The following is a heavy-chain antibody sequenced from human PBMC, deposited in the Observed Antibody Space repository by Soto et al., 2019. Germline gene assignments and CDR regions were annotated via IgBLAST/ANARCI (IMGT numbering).Heavy chain of an antibody. J-gene: IGHJ4*02. D-gene: IGHD3-9*01. Sequence: PGGSLRLSCAASGFTFSSYAMSWVRQAPGKGLEWVSAISGSGGSTYYADSVKGRFTISRDNSKNTLYLQMNSLRAEDTAVYYCAKDIYDILTGYQEEGFEYWGQGTLVTVSS. CDR3: AKDIYDILTGYQEEGFEY. CDR1: GFTFSSYA. V-gene: IGHV3-23*01. CDR2: ISGSGGST.